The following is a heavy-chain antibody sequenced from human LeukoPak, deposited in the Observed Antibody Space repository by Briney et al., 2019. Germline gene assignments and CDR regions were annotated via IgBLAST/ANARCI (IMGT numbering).Heavy chain of an antibody. CDR2: IIPIFGTA. CDR3: ASQYSSSSRVSFDY. V-gene: IGHV1-69*05. Sequence: SVKVSCKASGGTFSSYAISWVRQAPGQGLEWMGGIIPIFGTANYAQKFQGRVTITTDESTSTAYMELSSLRSEDTAVYYCASQYSSSSRVSFDYWGQGTLVTVSS. D-gene: IGHD6-6*01. CDR1: GGTFSSYA. J-gene: IGHJ4*02.